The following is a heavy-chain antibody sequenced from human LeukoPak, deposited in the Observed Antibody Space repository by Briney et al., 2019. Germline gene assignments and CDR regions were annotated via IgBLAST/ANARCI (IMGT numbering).Heavy chain of an antibody. CDR2: ISGSGGTT. CDR1: GFTFSNYA. CDR3: AKDPYRASSGLVDY. D-gene: IGHD5-12*01. Sequence: VGSLRLSCATSGFTFSNYAVSWVRQAPGKGLEWVSSISGSGGTTYYADSVKGRFTISRDNSKNTLYLQMNSLRAEDTAVYYCAKDPYRASSGLVDYWGQGSLVTVSS. V-gene: IGHV3-23*01. J-gene: IGHJ4*02.